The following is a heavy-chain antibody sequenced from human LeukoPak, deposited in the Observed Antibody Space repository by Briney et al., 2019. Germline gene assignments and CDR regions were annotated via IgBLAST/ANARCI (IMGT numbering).Heavy chain of an antibody. CDR3: ASRILGYCSSTSCYGAFDI. CDR1: GYSFTSYA. Sequence: ASVKVSCKTSGYSFTSYAVNWVRQAPGQGLEWMGGIIPIFGTANYAQKFQGRVTITTDESTSTAYMELSSLRSEDTAVYYCASRILGYCSSTSCYGAFDIWGQGTMVTVSS. V-gene: IGHV1-69*05. D-gene: IGHD2-2*01. J-gene: IGHJ3*02. CDR2: IIPIFGTA.